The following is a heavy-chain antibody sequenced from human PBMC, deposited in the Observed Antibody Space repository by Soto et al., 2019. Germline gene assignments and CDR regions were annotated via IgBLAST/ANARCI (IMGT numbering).Heavy chain of an antibody. CDR1: GGTFSSYA. J-gene: IGHJ3*02. Sequence: SVEVSCKASGGTFSSYAISWVRQAPGQGLEWMGGIIPIFGTANYAQKFQGRVTITADKSTSTAYMELSSLRSEDTAVYYCARAQVAGRGDAFAIWGQGTMVTVSS. V-gene: IGHV1-69*06. CDR2: IIPIFGTA. D-gene: IGHD6-19*01. CDR3: ARAQVAGRGDAFAI.